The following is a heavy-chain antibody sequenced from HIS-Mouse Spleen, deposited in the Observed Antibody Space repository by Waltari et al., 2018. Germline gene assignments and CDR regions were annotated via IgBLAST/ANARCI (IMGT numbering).Heavy chain of an antibody. CDR1: VGSFSGYY. CDR3: ARLYYYDSSGYYFDY. D-gene: IGHD3-22*01. CDR2: INHSGST. V-gene: IGHV4-34*01. Sequence: QVQLQQWGAGLLKPSETLSLTCASYVGSFSGYYWCLLRPPPGKGLEWIGEINHSGSTNYNPSLKSRVTISVDTSKNQFSLKLSSVTAADTAVYYCARLYYYDSSGYYFDYWGQGTLVTVSS. J-gene: IGHJ4*02.